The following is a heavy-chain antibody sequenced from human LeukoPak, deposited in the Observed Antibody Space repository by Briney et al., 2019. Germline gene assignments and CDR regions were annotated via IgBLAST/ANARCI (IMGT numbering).Heavy chain of an antibody. D-gene: IGHD2-2*01. CDR2: ISWNSGSI. Sequence: GRSLRLSCAASGFTFDGYAMHWVRQVPGKGLEGVSGISWNSGSIDYADSVKGRFTISRDNAKNSLYLQMNSLRAEDTAFYYCAKDKSRYSSAKADYWGQGTLVTVSS. CDR3: AKDKSRYSSAKADY. J-gene: IGHJ4*02. CDR1: GFTFDGYA. V-gene: IGHV3-9*01.